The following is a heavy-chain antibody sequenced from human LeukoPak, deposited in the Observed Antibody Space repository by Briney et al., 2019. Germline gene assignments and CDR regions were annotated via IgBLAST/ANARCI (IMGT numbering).Heavy chain of an antibody. CDR3: ARSTGDCSGGTCYSDFDC. D-gene: IGHD2-15*01. V-gene: IGHV3-30*01. CDR2: ISNNGTNK. Sequence: GGSLRLSCAASGFSFSYYAMHWVRQAPGKGPEWVAVISNNGTNKYYADSVKGRFTISRDNSKNTLYLQMNSLRAEDTAVYYCARSTGDCSGGTCYSDFDCWGQGTLVTVSS. J-gene: IGHJ4*02. CDR1: GFSFSYYA.